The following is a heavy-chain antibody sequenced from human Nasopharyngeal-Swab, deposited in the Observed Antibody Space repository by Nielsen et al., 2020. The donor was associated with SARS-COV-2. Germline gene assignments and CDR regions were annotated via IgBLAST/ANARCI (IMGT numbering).Heavy chain of an antibody. J-gene: IGHJ5*02. Sequence: SVQVSCKASGGTFISYAISWVRQAPGQGLEWMGGIIPIFGTANYAQKFQGRVTITADESTSTAYMELSSLRSEDTAVYYCAKHQYSSSSNWFDPWGQGTLVTVSS. CDR3: AKHQYSSSSNWFDP. D-gene: IGHD6-6*01. CDR1: GGTFISYA. V-gene: IGHV1-69*13. CDR2: IIPIFGTA.